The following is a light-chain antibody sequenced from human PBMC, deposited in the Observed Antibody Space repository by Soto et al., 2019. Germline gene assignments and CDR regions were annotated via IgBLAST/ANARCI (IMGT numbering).Light chain of an antibody. J-gene: IGKJ1*01. CDR3: QHYNNWPPWT. CDR1: QRISSTY. Sequence: EIVLTQSPATLSLSPGERATLSCRASQRISSTYLAWYQQKPGQAPRLLIYGASTRATGIPARFSGSGSGTEFTLTISSLQSEDFAVYYCQHYNNWPPWTFGQGTKVDI. CDR2: GAS. V-gene: IGKV3-15*01.